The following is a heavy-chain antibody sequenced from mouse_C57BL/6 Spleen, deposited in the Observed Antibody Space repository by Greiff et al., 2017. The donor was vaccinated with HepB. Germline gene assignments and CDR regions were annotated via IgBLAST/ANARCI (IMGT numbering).Heavy chain of an antibody. CDR2: IYPRDGST. J-gene: IGHJ1*03. D-gene: IGHD2-4*01. V-gene: IGHV1-78*01. CDR3: ARHDYEGYWYFDV. Sequence: VQLQQSDAELVKPGASVKISCKVSGYTFTDHTIHWMKQRPEQGLEWIGYIYPRDGSTKYNEKFKGKATLAADKSSSTAYMQLNSLTSEDSAVYFCARHDYEGYWYFDVWGTGTTVTVSS. CDR1: GYTFTDHT.